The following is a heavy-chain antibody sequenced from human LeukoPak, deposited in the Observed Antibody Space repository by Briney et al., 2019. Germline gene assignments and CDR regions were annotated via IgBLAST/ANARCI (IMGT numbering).Heavy chain of an antibody. CDR2: ISNDGSNK. V-gene: IGHV3-30*04. D-gene: IGHD6-13*01. Sequence: PGGSLRLSCAASGFTFSSYAMHWVRQAPGKGLEWVAVISNDGSNKYYADSVKGRFTISRDNSKNTVYLQMSSLRGEDTAVYYCAKSGIAAAGQRGYFDYWGQGTLVTVSS. CDR3: AKSGIAAAGQRGYFDY. J-gene: IGHJ4*02. CDR1: GFTFSSYA.